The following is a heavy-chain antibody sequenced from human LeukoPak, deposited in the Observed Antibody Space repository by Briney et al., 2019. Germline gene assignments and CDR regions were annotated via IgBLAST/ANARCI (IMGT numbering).Heavy chain of an antibody. Sequence: GGSLRLSCAASGFTFSSYAMSWVRQAPGKGLEWVSAISGSGDSTYYADSVKGRFTISRDNSKNTLYLQMNSLRAKDTAVYYCAKAGTIFGVVILFDYWGQGTLITVSS. D-gene: IGHD3-3*01. CDR2: ISGSGDST. V-gene: IGHV3-23*01. J-gene: IGHJ4*02. CDR1: GFTFSSYA. CDR3: AKAGTIFGVVILFDY.